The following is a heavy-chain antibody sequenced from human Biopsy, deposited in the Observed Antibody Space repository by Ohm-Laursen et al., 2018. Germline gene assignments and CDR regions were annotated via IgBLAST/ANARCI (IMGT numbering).Heavy chain of an antibody. Sequence: GASVKVSCKAPGGTFSNYGVNWVRQAPGQGLEWLGGNIPILGTGNYAQKFRDRVTVAADTSTSTVTMELRSLRSDDTAVDYCATKLTGYFHHWGQGTLVIVSS. J-gene: IGHJ1*01. V-gene: IGHV1-69*06. D-gene: IGHD3-9*01. CDR1: GGTFSNYG. CDR3: ATKLTGYFHH. CDR2: NIPILGTG.